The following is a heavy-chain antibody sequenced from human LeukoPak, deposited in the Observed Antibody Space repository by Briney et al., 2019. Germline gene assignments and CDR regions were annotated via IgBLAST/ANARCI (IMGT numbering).Heavy chain of an antibody. CDR2: IYYSGST. V-gene: IGHV4-31*03. CDR3: ARSGFNYFDD. CDR1: GGSISSGGFY. J-gene: IGHJ4*02. D-gene: IGHD3-10*01. Sequence: SQTLSLTCTVSGGSISSGGFYWTWIRQHPGKGLKWIGYIYYSGSTYYNPSLKSRVTISVDTSKNQFSLKLSSVTAADTAVYYCARSGFNYFDDWGQGTLVTVSS.